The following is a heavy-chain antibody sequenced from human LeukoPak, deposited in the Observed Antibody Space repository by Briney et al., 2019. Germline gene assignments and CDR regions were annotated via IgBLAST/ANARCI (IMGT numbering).Heavy chain of an antibody. CDR1: GYTFTGYY. V-gene: IGHV1-2*02. J-gene: IGHJ4*02. CDR3: ARNDYGGGDY. Sequence: ASVKVSCKASGYTFTGYYVHWVRQAPGQGLEWMGWINPNSGGTNYAQKFQGRVTMTRDTSISTAYMELSSLRSEDTAVYYCARNDYGGGDYWGQGTLVTVSS. D-gene: IGHD3-16*01. CDR2: INPNSGGT.